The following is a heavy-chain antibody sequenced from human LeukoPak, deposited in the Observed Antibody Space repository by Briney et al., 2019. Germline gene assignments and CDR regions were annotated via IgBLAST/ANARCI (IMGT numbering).Heavy chain of an antibody. J-gene: IGHJ4*02. D-gene: IGHD4-23*01. CDR1: GDSVSSRSAA. V-gene: IGHV6-1*01. Sequence: SQTLSLTCAISGDSVSSRSAAWNWIRQSPSRGLEWLGRTCYRSKWYNDYAVSVRSRITVNPDTSKNQFSLQLNSVTPEDTAVYYCAREDYSGNSGTYFDYWGQGTLVTVSS. CDR3: AREDYSGNSGTYFDY. CDR2: TCYRSKWYN.